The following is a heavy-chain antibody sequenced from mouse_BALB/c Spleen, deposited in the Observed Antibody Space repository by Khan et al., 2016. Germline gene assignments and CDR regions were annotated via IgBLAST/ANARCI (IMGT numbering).Heavy chain of an antibody. Sequence: QVQLQQSGAELARPGASVKLSCKASGYTFTSYWMQWVKQRPGQGLEWIGAIYPGDGDTRYTQKFKGKATLTADKSSSTAYMQLSSLASEDSAVYYCARGVPFDYWDQGTTLTVSS. CDR3: ARGVPFDY. CDR1: GYTFTSYW. D-gene: IGHD2-14*01. CDR2: IYPGDGDT. V-gene: IGHV1-87*01. J-gene: IGHJ2*01.